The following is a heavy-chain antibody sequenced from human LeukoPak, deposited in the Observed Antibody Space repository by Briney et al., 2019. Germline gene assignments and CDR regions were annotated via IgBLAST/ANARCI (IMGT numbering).Heavy chain of an antibody. V-gene: IGHV5-51*01. Sequence: GESLQISSQGSGYTFTSYWIGWVSQIPGKGLEWREINHPGDSDTRYIPSFQGPFAISADKSISTAYLQWSSLKATDTAMYYCARHVQSSGRSNSDYWGQGTLVTVSS. CDR2: NHPGDSDT. CDR1: GYTFTSYW. J-gene: IGHJ4*02. CDR3: ARHVQSSGRSNSDY. D-gene: IGHD6-19*01.